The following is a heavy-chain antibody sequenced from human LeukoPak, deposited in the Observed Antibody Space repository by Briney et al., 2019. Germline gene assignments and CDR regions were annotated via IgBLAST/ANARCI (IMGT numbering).Heavy chain of an antibody. D-gene: IGHD6-13*01. CDR1: GGSISSYY. CDR3: VRAAGPYFDY. J-gene: IGHJ4*02. Sequence: PSETLSLTCTVSGGSISSYYWSWIRQPPGKGLEWIGEINHSGSTNYNPSLKSRVTISVDTSKNQFSLKLSSVTAADTAVYYCVRAAGPYFDYWGQGTLVTVSS. V-gene: IGHV4-34*01. CDR2: INHSGST.